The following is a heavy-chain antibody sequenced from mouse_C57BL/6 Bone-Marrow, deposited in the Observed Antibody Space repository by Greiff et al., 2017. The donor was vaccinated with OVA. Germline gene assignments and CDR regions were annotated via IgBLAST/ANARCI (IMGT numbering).Heavy chain of an antibody. Sequence: VQLQQSGAELVKPGASVKLSCKASGYTFTEYTIHWVKQRSGQGLEWIGWFYPGSGSIKYNEKFKDKATLTADKSSSTVYMKLSSLTSEDSAVYYGARRQDSSGPAWFAYWGQGTLVTVSA. CDR1: GYTFTEYT. J-gene: IGHJ3*01. V-gene: IGHV1-62-2*01. D-gene: IGHD3-2*02. CDR3: ARRQDSSGPAWFAY. CDR2: FYPGSGSI.